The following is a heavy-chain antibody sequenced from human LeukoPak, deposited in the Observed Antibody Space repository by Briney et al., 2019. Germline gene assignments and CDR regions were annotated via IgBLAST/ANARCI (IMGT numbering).Heavy chain of an antibody. Sequence: GASVTVSCKSSGYTFTGYYMHWVRQAPGQGLEWMGWINPNSGGTNYAQKFQGRVTMTRDTSISTAYMELGRLRSDDTAVYYCARDESVLWFGELLYLFDYWGQGTLVTVSS. CDR3: ARDESVLWFGELLYLFDY. D-gene: IGHD3-10*01. CDR2: INPNSGGT. CDR1: GYTFTGYY. V-gene: IGHV1-2*02. J-gene: IGHJ4*02.